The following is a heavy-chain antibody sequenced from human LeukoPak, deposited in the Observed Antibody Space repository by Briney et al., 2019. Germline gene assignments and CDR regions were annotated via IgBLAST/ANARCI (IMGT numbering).Heavy chain of an antibody. CDR2: IYDSGST. CDR1: GGSINNYY. D-gene: IGHD3-10*01. V-gene: IGHV4-59*01. Sequence: PSETLSLTCAVSGGSINNYYWSWIRQPPGKGLEWIGYIYDSGSTNYNPSLKSRVTISVDTSKNQFSLKLSSVTAADTAVYYCARAARDGSGSYYKWETPLGFDYWGQGTLVTVSS. J-gene: IGHJ4*02. CDR3: ARAARDGSGSYYKWETPLGFDY.